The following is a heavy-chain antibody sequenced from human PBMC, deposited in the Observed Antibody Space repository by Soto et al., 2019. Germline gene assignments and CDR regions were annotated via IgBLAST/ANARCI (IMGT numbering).Heavy chain of an antibody. J-gene: IGHJ1*01. Sequence: SETLSLTCTVSGCSISSYYWSWIRQPPGKGLEWIGYIYYSGSTNYNPSLKSRVTISVDTSKNQFSLKLSSVTAADTAVYYCARGRGYYDSSGYLEYFQHWGQGTLVTVS. CDR1: GCSISSYY. CDR2: IYYSGST. D-gene: IGHD3-22*01. CDR3: ARGRGYYDSSGYLEYFQH. V-gene: IGHV4-59*01.